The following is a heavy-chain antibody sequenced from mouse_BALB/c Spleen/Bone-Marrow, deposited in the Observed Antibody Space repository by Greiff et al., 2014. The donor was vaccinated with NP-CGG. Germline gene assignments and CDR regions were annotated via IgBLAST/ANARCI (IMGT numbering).Heavy chain of an antibody. CDR1: EYEFPSHD. Sequence: VQLKESGGGLVQPGESLKLSCESNEYEFPSHDMSWVRKTPEKRLELVAAINSDGGSTYYPDTMERRFIISRDISKKTLYLQMSILMTEDTAFDYCARHGDNYGSSRFAYWGQGTLVTVSA. CDR3: ARHGDNYGSSRFAY. J-gene: IGHJ3*01. D-gene: IGHD1-1*01. CDR2: INSDGGST. V-gene: IGHV5-2*01.